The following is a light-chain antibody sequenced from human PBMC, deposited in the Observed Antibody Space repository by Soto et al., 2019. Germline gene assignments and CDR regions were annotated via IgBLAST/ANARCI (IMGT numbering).Light chain of an antibody. CDR3: QQYGSSGT. V-gene: IGKV3-20*01. J-gene: IGKJ1*01. CDR2: DAS. CDR1: QSIGSY. Sequence: EIVLTQSPATLSLSLGERATLSCRASQSIGSYLAWYQHKLGQPPRLLIYDASNRATGIPVRFSGSGSGTDFTLTISRLEPEDFAVYYCQQYGSSGTFGQGTKVDIK.